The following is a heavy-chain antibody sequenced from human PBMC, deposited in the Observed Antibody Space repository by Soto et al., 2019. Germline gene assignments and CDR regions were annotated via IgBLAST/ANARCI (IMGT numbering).Heavy chain of an antibody. Sequence: PSETLSLTCAVSGGSISSGGYSWSWIRQPPGKGLEWIGYIYHSGSTYYNPSLKSRVTISVDRSKNQCSLKLSSVTAADTAVYYCARATRGLVFDYWGQGTLVTVSS. CDR3: ARATRGLVFDY. CDR2: IYHSGST. V-gene: IGHV4-30-2*01. D-gene: IGHD3-10*01. CDR1: GGSISSGGYS. J-gene: IGHJ4*02.